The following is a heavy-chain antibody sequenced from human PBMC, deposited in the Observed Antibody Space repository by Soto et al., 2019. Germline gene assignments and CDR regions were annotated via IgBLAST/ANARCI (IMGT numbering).Heavy chain of an antibody. V-gene: IGHV1-8*01. CDR3: ARGVSAGGDY. CDR2: MQPSTGRT. CDR1: GYSFTSLD. Sequence: ASVKVSCKASGYSFTSLDINWVRQTAGQGLEWMGWMQPSTGRTGYAQKFQGRVTMTRDNSINTAYMELTTLTSDDTAFYYCARGVSAGGDYWGQGTLVT. J-gene: IGHJ4*02. D-gene: IGHD1-26*01.